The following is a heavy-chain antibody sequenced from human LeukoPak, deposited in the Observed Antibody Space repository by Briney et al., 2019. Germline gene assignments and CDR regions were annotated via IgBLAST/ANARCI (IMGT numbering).Heavy chain of an antibody. CDR1: GFTFDDYA. J-gene: IGHJ4*02. CDR3: AKDISLLRYDSSRPLDY. Sequence: GRSLRLSCAASGFTFDDYAMHWVRQAPGKGLEGVSGISWNSGSIGYADSVKGRFTISRDNAKTSLDLQMNSLTAEDPALYYCAKDISLLRYDSSRPLDYWGQGTLVTVSS. CDR2: ISWNSGSI. V-gene: IGHV3-9*01. D-gene: IGHD3-22*01.